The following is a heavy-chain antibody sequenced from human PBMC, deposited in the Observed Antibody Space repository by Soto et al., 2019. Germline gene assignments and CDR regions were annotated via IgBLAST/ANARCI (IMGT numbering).Heavy chain of an antibody. Sequence: GALSLSCSAPGFTLSSYAMHWVRQAPGKGLEYVSAISSNGGSTYYADSVKGRFTISRDNSKNTLYLQMSSLRDEDTAVYYCVKALDRWGQGTLVTVSS. V-gene: IGHV3-64D*06. J-gene: IGHJ4*02. CDR2: ISSNGGST. CDR1: GFTLSSYA. CDR3: VKALDR. D-gene: IGHD1-1*01.